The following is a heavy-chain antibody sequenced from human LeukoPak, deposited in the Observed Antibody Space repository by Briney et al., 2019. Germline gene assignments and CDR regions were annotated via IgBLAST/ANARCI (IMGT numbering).Heavy chain of an antibody. CDR2: ISSSSSYI. Sequence: GGSLRLSCVVSGISLSNYGMTWVRQAPGKGLEWVSSISSSSSYIYYADSVKGRFTISRDNAKNSLYLQMNSLRAEDTAVYYCARGPGYSNYEPYYYYMDVWGKGTTVTVSS. V-gene: IGHV3-21*01. CDR3: ARGPGYSNYEPYYYYMDV. J-gene: IGHJ6*03. CDR1: GISLSNYG. D-gene: IGHD4-11*01.